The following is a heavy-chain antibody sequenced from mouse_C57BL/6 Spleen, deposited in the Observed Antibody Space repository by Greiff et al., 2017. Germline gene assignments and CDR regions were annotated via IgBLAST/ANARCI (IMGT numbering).Heavy chain of an antibody. J-gene: IGHJ4*01. CDR3: ARNYDYDGDAMDY. V-gene: IGHV1-69*01. CDR2: IDPSDSYT. Sequence: QVQLQQPGAELVMPGASVKLSCKASGYTFTSYWMHWVKQRPGQGLEWIGEIDPSDSYTNYNQKFKGKSTLTVDKSSSTAYMQLSSLTSEDSAVYYCARNYDYDGDAMDYWGQGTSVTVSS. D-gene: IGHD2-4*01. CDR1: GYTFTSYW.